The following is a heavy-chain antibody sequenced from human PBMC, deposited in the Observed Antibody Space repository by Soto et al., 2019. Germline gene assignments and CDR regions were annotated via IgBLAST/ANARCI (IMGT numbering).Heavy chain of an antibody. CDR1: GFTFSSYA. CDR3: ARGSQGGDSSGEGDAFDI. J-gene: IGHJ3*02. D-gene: IGHD3-22*01. V-gene: IGHV3-30-3*01. Sequence: QVQLVESGGGVVQPGRSLRLSCAASGFTFSSYAMHWVRQAPGKGLEWVAVISYDGSNKYYADSVKGRFTISRDNSKNTLSLQMNSLRAEDTAVYYCARGSQGGDSSGEGDAFDIWGQGTMVTVSS. CDR2: ISYDGSNK.